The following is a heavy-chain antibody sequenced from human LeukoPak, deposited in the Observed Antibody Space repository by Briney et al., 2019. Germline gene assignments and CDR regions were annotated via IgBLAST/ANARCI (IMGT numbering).Heavy chain of an antibody. V-gene: IGHV1-3*01. Sequence: ASVKVSCKASGYNFTSYAMHWVRQAPGQRLEWMGWINAGNGNTKYSQKFQGRVTITRDTSASTAYMELSSLRSEDTAVYYCARDAGNLWFGELLDYWGQGTLVTVSS. CDR1: GYNFTSYA. D-gene: IGHD3-10*01. CDR2: INAGNGNT. CDR3: ARDAGNLWFGELLDY. J-gene: IGHJ4*02.